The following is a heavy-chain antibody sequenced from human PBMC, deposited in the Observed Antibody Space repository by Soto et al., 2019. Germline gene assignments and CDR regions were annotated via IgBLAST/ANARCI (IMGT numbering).Heavy chain of an antibody. D-gene: IGHD3-10*01. J-gene: IGHJ4*02. Sequence: GGSLRLSCAASGFTVSSNYMSWVRQAPGKGLEWVSVIYSGGSTYYADSVKGRFTISRDNSKNTLYLQMNSLRAEDTAVYYCARDYYGSGSYYNPYYFDYWGQGTLVTVS. CDR1: GFTVSSNY. V-gene: IGHV3-66*01. CDR2: IYSGGST. CDR3: ARDYYGSGSYYNPYYFDY.